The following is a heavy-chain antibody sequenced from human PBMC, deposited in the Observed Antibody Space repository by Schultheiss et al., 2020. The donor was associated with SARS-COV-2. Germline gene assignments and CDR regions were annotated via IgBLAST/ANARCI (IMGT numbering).Heavy chain of an antibody. CDR3: ARDAAADYYYYYYMDV. CDR2: ISSSSSYI. D-gene: IGHD6-13*01. Sequence: GSLRLSCAASGFTFSSYAMNWVRQAPGKGLEWVSSISSSSSYIYYADSVKGRFTISRDNAKNSLYLQMNSLRAEDTAVYYCARDAAADYYYYYYMDVWGKGTTVTVSS. J-gene: IGHJ6*03. CDR1: GFTFSSYA. V-gene: IGHV3-21*01.